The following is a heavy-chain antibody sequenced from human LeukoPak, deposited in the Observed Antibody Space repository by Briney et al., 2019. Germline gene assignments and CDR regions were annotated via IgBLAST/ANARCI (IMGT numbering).Heavy chain of an antibody. V-gene: IGHV4-34*01. D-gene: IGHD3-16*01. CDR3: ARRPWYDYVSSAIDY. Sequence: SETLSLTCAVYGGSFSGYYWSWIRQPPGKGLEWIGEINHSGSTNYNPSLKSRVTISVDTSKNQFSLKLSSVTAADTAVYYCARRPWYDYVSSAIDYWGQGTLVTVSS. J-gene: IGHJ4*02. CDR1: GGSFSGYY. CDR2: INHSGST.